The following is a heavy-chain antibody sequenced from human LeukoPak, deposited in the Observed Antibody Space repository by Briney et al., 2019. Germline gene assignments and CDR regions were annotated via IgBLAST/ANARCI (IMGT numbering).Heavy chain of an antibody. CDR1: GLIISDSY. CDR3: AQWSGRDGGP. D-gene: IGHD3-10*02. V-gene: IGHV3-11*04. J-gene: IGHJ5*02. Sequence: PGGSLRLSCGASGLIISDSYLLWIGRAPGKGLEWLSYISGIGGDTVYRDSVRRRITIFRGNPQNSLYMTMNSLTVEDTAVYYCAQWSGRDGGPWGQGTLVTVSS. CDR2: ISGIGGDT.